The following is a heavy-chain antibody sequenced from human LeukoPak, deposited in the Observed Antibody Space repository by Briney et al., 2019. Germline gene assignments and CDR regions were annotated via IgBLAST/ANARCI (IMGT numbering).Heavy chain of an antibody. D-gene: IGHD2-2*01. J-gene: IGHJ4*02. CDR2: ISGSGGST. CDR1: GFTFSSYA. V-gene: IGHV3-23*01. CDR3: ANEGPHCSSTSCYEVGY. Sequence: GGSLRLSCAASGFTFSSYAMSWVRQAPGKGLEWVSAISGSGGSTYYADSVKGRFTISRDNSKNTLYLQMNSLRAEDTAVYYCANEGPHCSSTSCYEVGYWGQGTLVTVSS.